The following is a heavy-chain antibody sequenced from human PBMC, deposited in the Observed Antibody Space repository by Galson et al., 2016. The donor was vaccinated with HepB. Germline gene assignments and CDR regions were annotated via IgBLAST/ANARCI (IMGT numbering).Heavy chain of an antibody. J-gene: IGHJ4*02. CDR2: MFSTGSS. Sequence: ETLYLTCSVSGASNIMNKYFWGWIRQPPGKGLEWIGSMFSTGSSYFNLSLKSRVSMSIDPSTNRLSLKLRSVTAADTAFYYCARPISGTSLSDFDYWGQGILVTVSS. D-gene: IGHD1-20*01. V-gene: IGHV4-39*02. CDR3: ARPISGTSLSDFDY. CDR1: GASNIMNKYF.